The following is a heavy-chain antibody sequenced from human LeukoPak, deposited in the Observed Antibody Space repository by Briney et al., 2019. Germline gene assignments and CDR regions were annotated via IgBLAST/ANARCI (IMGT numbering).Heavy chain of an antibody. J-gene: IGHJ5*02. V-gene: IGHV3-48*01. D-gene: IGHD3-3*01. CDR2: ISSSSSTI. Sequence: GGSLRLSCAASGFTFSSYSMSWVRQAPGKGLEWVSYISSSSSTIYYADSVKGRFTISRDNAKNSLYLQMNSLRAEDTAVYYCAIDLTLRHILNWFDPWGQGTLVTVSS. CDR1: GFTFSSYS. CDR3: AIDLTLRHILNWFDP.